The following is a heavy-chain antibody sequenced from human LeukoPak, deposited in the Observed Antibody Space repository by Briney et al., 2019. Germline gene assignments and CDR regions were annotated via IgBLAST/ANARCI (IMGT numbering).Heavy chain of an antibody. Sequence: GGSLRLSCPASGFRFSTYAMNWVRQAPGKGLEWVSTISGSGGLTYYADSVKGRFTISRDNSKNTLYLQMNSLRAEDTAVYYCAKGGDFWSGYQFYYFDYWGQGTLVTVSS. D-gene: IGHD3-3*01. V-gene: IGHV3-23*01. CDR3: AKGGDFWSGYQFYYFDY. J-gene: IGHJ4*02. CDR1: GFRFSTYA. CDR2: ISGSGGLT.